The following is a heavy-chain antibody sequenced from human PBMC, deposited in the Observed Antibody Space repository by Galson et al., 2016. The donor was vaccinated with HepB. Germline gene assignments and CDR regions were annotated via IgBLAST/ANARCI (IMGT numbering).Heavy chain of an antibody. CDR1: GGSISSSSSY. CDR2: IYYSGST. Sequence: TLSLTCTVSGGSISSSSSYWGWIRQPPGKGLEWIGVIYYSGSTYYNPSLKSRVTISVDTSKNHFSLKLSSVTAADTAVYYCARQVYSSSWCCNWFDPWGQGTLVTVSS. D-gene: IGHD6-13*01. J-gene: IGHJ5*02. V-gene: IGHV4-39*01. CDR3: ARQVYSSSWCCNWFDP.